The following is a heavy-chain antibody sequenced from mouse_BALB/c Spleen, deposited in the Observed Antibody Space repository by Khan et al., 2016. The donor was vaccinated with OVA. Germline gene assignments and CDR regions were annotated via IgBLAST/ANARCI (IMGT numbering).Heavy chain of an antibody. CDR3: TRDGIDY. CDR1: GYTFTNYW. V-gene: IGHV1-7*01. Sequence: QVQLKQSGAELAKPGASVKMSCKASGYTFTNYWMHWVKQRPGQGLEWIGYINPTSGYTDYNEKFKDRATLSADKSSSTAYMQLSSLTSEDSAVYYCTRDGIDYWGQGTTLTVSS. D-gene: IGHD2-3*01. J-gene: IGHJ2*01. CDR2: INPTSGYT.